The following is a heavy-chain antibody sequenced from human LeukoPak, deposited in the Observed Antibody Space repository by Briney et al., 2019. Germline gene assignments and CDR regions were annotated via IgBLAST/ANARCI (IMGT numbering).Heavy chain of an antibody. J-gene: IGHJ4*02. V-gene: IGHV3-30-3*01. CDR3: ATQPCDSGSCCLGH. CDR2: IAYDGRNK. D-gene: IGHD2-15*01. Sequence: PGRSLRLSCVASGFTFSNYAMHWVRQAPGKGLEWVAVIAYDGRNKFYADSLKGRFSISRDNSMNTLYLQMNTLRTEDTAVYYCATQPCDSGSCCLGHWGQGAVVTLSS. CDR1: GFTFSNYA.